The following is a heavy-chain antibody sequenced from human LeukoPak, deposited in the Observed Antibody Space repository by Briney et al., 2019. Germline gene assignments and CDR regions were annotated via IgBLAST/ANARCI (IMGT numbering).Heavy chain of an antibody. CDR1: GFTFDDFW. J-gene: IGHJ5*02. V-gene: IGHV3-15*01. CDR3: TAEPKWFDP. Sequence: GGSLRLSCAASGFTFDDFWMSWVRQAPGKGLEWVGRIKSKTAGGTTDYAAPVKGRFTISRDDSKNTLYLQMNSLKTEDTAVYYCTAEPKWFDPWGQGTLVTVSS. CDR2: IKSKTAGGTT. D-gene: IGHD1-14*01.